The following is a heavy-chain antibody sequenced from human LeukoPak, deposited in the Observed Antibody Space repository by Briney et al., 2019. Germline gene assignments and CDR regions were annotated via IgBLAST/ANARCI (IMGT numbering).Heavy chain of an antibody. CDR3: ARDIATSGGNSRALDY. CDR2: ISTSGNT. J-gene: IGHJ4*02. Sequence: PSETLSLTCSVSGDSISNYYWSWIRQPAGKGLEWIGLISTSGNTNCNPSLKSRVTMSVDTSKNQFSLKLTSVTAADTAVYYCARDIATSGGNSRALDYWGQGTLVTVSS. D-gene: IGHD4-23*01. V-gene: IGHV4-4*07. CDR1: GDSISNYY.